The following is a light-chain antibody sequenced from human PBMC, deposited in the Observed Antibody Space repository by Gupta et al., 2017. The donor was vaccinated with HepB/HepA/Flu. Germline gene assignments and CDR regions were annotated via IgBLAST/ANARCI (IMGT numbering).Light chain of an antibody. V-gene: IGLV2-8*01. Sequence: QSALTQPPSASGSPGPSVTISCTGTSSNVGGYNYVSWYQQHPGKAPKLLLYEVSKRPSAVPDRFSGSKAGNTAALTATGLQAEDEADYYCSSSEGSNNIWVFGGGTKLTVL. CDR3: SSSEGSNNIWV. J-gene: IGLJ3*02. CDR2: EVS. CDR1: SSNVGGYNY.